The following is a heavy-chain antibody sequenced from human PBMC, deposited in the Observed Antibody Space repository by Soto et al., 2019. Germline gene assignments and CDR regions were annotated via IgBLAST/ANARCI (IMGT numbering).Heavy chain of an antibody. Sequence: GGSLRLSCAASGFTFSSYAMHWVRQAPGKGLEWVAVISYDGSNKYYADSVKGRFTISRDNSKNTLYLQMNSLRAEDTAVYYCARAEQWLKDAFDIWGQGTMVTVSS. CDR1: GFTFSSYA. D-gene: IGHD6-19*01. J-gene: IGHJ3*02. CDR2: ISYDGSNK. V-gene: IGHV3-30-3*01. CDR3: ARAEQWLKDAFDI.